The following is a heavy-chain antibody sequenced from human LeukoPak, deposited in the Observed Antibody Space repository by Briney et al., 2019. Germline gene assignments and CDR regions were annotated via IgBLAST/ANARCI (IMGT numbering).Heavy chain of an antibody. Sequence: GGSLRLSCAASGFTFTNCAMTWVRQAPGKGLEWVSSISDSGGSTYYADSVKGRFTISRDNYKNTLYLQMNSLRAEDTAVYYCARDPNGNYVGAFDFQRWGQGTLVTVSS. J-gene: IGHJ1*01. V-gene: IGHV3-23*01. CDR1: GFTFTNCA. D-gene: IGHD4-17*01. CDR3: ARDPNGNYVGAFDFQR. CDR2: ISDSGGST.